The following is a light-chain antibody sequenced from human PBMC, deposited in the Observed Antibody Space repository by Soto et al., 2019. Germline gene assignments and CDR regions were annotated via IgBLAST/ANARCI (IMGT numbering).Light chain of an antibody. J-gene: IGLJ1*01. CDR2: GVS. CDR3: CSYAGVNTFYV. CDR1: SSDVGSYNL. V-gene: IGLV2-23*02. Sequence: QSVLTQPASVSGSPGQSITISCTGTSSDVGSYNLVSWYQQHPGKAPKLMIYGVSKRPSGVSDRFSGSKSGDTASLTISGLQAEDEADYYCCSYAGVNTFYVFGTGTKDTDL.